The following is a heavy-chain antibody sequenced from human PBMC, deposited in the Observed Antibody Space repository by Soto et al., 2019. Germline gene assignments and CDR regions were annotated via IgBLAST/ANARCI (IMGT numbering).Heavy chain of an antibody. CDR3: ARTRTEYSGYDYGFDY. J-gene: IGHJ4*02. D-gene: IGHD5-12*01. CDR1: GGSISSYY. Sequence: SETLSLTCTVSGGSISSYYWSWIRQPPGKGLEWIGYIYYSGSTNYNPSLKSRVTISVDTSKNQFSLKLSSVTAADTAVYYCARTRTEYSGYDYGFDYWGQGTLVTVSS. CDR2: IYYSGST. V-gene: IGHV4-59*08.